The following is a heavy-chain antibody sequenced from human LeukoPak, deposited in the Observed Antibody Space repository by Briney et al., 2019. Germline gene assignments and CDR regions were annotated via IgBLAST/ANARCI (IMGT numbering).Heavy chain of an antibody. Sequence: SQTLSLTCAVSGGSISSGGYSWSWIRQPPGKGLEWIGCIYHSGSTYYNPSLKSRVTISVDRSKNQFSLKLSSVTAADTAVYYCARGSRRITMVRDPYYFDYWGQGTLVTVSS. CDR3: ARGSRRITMVRDPYYFDY. CDR2: IYHSGST. CDR1: GGSISSGGYS. J-gene: IGHJ4*02. V-gene: IGHV4-30-2*01. D-gene: IGHD3-10*01.